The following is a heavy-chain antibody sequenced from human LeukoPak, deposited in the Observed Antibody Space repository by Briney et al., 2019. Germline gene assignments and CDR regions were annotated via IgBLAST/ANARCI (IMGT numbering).Heavy chain of an antibody. CDR1: GGTFSSYA. J-gene: IGHJ4*02. V-gene: IGHV1-69*13. Sequence: SVKVSCKASGGTFSSYAISWVRQAPGQGLEWMGGIIPIFGTANYAQKFQGRVTITADESTSTAYRELSSLRSEDTAVYYCARAGGYHAPLSYYYFDYWGQGTLVTVSS. CDR2: IIPIFGTA. D-gene: IGHD2-8*02. CDR3: ARAGGYHAPLSYYYFDY.